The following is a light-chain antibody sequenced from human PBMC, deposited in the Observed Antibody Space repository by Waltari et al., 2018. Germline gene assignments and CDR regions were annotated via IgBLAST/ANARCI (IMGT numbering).Light chain of an antibody. V-gene: IGLV2-8*01. J-gene: IGLJ2*01. CDR1: SSDVGAYNY. CDR2: EVN. CDR3: GSFGASKV. Sequence: QSALTLPPSASGSPGQSVTISCTGTSSDVGAYNYVSWYQQHPGKAPKLIIYEVNKRPSGVPDRFSGSKSGNTASLTVSGLQADDEADYYCGSFGASKVFGGGTKLTVL.